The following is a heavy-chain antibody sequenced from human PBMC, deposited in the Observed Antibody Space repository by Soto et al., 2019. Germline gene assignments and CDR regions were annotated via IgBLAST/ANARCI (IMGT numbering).Heavy chain of an antibody. J-gene: IGHJ4*02. CDR2: INHSGST. CDR1: SGSFSGYY. V-gene: IGHV4-34*01. D-gene: IGHD7-27*01. Sequence: QVQLQQWGAGLLKPSETLSLTCAVYSGSFSGYYWNWIRQPPGKGLEWIGEINHSGSTNYNPSLKSRVTLSVDTSKTQFSLKLSSVPAADTAVYYCARGWGRIFDYWGQGTLVTVSS. CDR3: ARGWGRIFDY.